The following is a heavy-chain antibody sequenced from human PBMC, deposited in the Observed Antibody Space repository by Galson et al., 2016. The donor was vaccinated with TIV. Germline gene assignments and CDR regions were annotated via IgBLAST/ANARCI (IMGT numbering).Heavy chain of an antibody. J-gene: IGHJ6*02. V-gene: IGHV5-51*01. Sequence: QSGAEVKKPGGSLKISCKTSGYRFSHSWIGWVRQKPGKGLEWVGHIYPGDSDTRYSPSFQGHVTISADTSIDTAYPQWGSLKASDTALYYCARHGYDFWNGQDYFFYGMDVWGQGTTVTVSS. CDR3: ARHGYDFWNGQDYFFYGMDV. CDR1: GYRFSHSW. D-gene: IGHD3-3*01. CDR2: IYPGDSDT.